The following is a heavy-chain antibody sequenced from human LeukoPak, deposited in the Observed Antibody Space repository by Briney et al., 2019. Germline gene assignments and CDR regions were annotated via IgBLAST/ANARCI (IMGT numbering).Heavy chain of an antibody. Sequence: GGSLRLSCAASGFTVSSNYMSWVRQAPGKGLEWVSVIYSGGSTYYADSVKGRFIISRDNAKNSLYLQMNSPRAEDTAVYYCARDGSGSYDYWGQGTLVTVSS. CDR1: GFTVSSNY. D-gene: IGHD3-10*01. CDR3: ARDGSGSYDY. CDR2: IYSGGST. J-gene: IGHJ4*02. V-gene: IGHV3-53*01.